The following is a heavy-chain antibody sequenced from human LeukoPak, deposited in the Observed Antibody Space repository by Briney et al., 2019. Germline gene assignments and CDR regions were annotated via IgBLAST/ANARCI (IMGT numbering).Heavy chain of an antibody. CDR3: ARVPFTMGYYGSVTFYGFDY. J-gene: IGHJ4*02. D-gene: IGHD3-10*01. V-gene: IGHV3-21*01. Sequence: PGGSLRLSCAASGFTFSSYSMNWVRQAPGKGLEWVSSISSSSSYIYYADSVKGRFTISRDNAKNSLYLQMNSLRVEDTAVFYCARVPFTMGYYGSVTFYGFDYWGQGTLVTVSS. CDR1: GFTFSSYS. CDR2: ISSSSSYI.